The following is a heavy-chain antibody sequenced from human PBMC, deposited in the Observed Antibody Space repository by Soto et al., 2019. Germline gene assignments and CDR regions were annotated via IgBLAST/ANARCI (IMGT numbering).Heavy chain of an antibody. CDR2: IHDSGKT. CDR3: ARDWKGFFDP. J-gene: IGHJ5*02. Sequence: TSETLSLTCTVSGASISSDDSYWNWIRQPPGKGLEWIGYIHDSGKTDYNPSLKSRVTISVDTSKNQFSLKLSSVTAADTAVYYCARDWKGFFDPWGQGTLVTVSS. D-gene: IGHD1-1*01. V-gene: IGHV4-61*08. CDR1: GASISSDDSY.